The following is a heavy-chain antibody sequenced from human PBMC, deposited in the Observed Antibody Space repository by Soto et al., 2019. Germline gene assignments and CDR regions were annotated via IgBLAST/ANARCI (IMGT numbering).Heavy chain of an antibody. D-gene: IGHD2-15*01. J-gene: IGHJ4*02. CDR2: IRSKANSYAT. V-gene: IGHV3-73*01. CDR3: TSQYCSGGSCYSR. CDR1: GFTFSGSA. Sequence: EVQLVESGGGLVQPGGSLKLSCAASGFTFSGSAMHWVRQASGKGLEWVGRIRSKANSYATAYAASVKGRFTISRDXXKNTAYLQMNSLKTEDTAVYYCTSQYCSGGSCYSRWGQGTLVTVSS.